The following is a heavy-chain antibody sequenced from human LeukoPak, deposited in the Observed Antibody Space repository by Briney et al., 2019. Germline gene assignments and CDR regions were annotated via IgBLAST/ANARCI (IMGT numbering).Heavy chain of an antibody. Sequence: SETLSLTCTVSGGSISSSSYYWGWIRQPPGKGLEWIGSIYYSGSTYYNPSLKSRVTISVDTSKNQFSLKLSSVTAADTAVYYCARGQYCTNGVCPLDYWGQGTLVTVSS. CDR1: GGSISSSSYY. D-gene: IGHD2-8*01. CDR2: IYYSGST. CDR3: ARGQYCTNGVCPLDY. V-gene: IGHV4-39*07. J-gene: IGHJ4*02.